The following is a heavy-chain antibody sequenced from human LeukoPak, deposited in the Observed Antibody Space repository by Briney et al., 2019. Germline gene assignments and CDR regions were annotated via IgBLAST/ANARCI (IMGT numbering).Heavy chain of an antibody. Sequence: SVKVSCKASGGTFSSYAISWVRQAPGQGLEWMGGIIPIFGTANYAQKFQGRVTITADESTSTAYMELSSLRSEDTAVYYCARDHYYDSSGYYNWFDPWGQGTLVTVSS. CDR2: IIPIFGTA. D-gene: IGHD3-22*01. V-gene: IGHV1-69*13. CDR1: GGTFSSYA. CDR3: ARDHYYDSSGYYNWFDP. J-gene: IGHJ5*02.